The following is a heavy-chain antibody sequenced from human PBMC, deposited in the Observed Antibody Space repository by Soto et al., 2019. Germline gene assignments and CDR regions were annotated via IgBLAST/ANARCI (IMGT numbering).Heavy chain of an antibody. Sequence: QLQLQESGPGLVKPWETLSLTCTVSGGSISSTSYYWGWIRQPPGKGLEWIARIYYSGSSYYNPSLTSDVTISVHTTLALFSLTLSSAAAAYSAAYACARHHFQLGVGYWGQQGRVTLSS. V-gene: IGHV4-39*01. D-gene: IGHD3-16*01. CDR2: IYYSGSS. CDR3: ARHHFQLGVGY. J-gene: IGHJ4*02. CDR1: GGSISSTSYY.